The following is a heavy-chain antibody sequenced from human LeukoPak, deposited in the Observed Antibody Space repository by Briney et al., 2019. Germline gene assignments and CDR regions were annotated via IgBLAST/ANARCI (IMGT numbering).Heavy chain of an antibody. D-gene: IGHD5-24*01. CDR3: ARGDDDYFDY. V-gene: IGHV4-38-2*02. CDR2: VYHSGST. J-gene: IGHJ4*02. CDR1: GYSIGSGYY. Sequence: SETLSLTCTVSGYSIGSGYYWGWIRQPPGKGLEWIASVYHSGSTYFNPSLKSRVTISLDTSKNQFSLKLSSVTAADTAVYYCARGDDDYFDYWGQGTLVTVSS.